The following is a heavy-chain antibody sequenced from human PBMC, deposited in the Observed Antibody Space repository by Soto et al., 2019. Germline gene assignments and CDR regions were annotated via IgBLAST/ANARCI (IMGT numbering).Heavy chain of an antibody. D-gene: IGHD4-17*01. Sequence: LTCTVSGGSISSYYWSWIRQPPGKGLEWIGYIYYSGSTNYNPSLKSRVTISVDTSKNQFSLKLSSVTAADTAVYYCARLYGDLTPYYFDYWGQGTLVTVSS. V-gene: IGHV4-59*01. CDR3: ARLYGDLTPYYFDY. J-gene: IGHJ4*02. CDR2: IYYSGST. CDR1: GGSISSYY.